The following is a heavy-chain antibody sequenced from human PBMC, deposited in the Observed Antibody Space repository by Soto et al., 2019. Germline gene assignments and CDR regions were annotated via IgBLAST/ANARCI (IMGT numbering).Heavy chain of an antibody. CDR1: GGSISSSSYY. Sequence: PSETLSLTCTVSGGSISSSSYYWVWIRQPPGKGLEWIGSIYYSGSTYYNPSLKSRVTISVDTSKNQFSLRLSSVTAADTAVYYWARRGWCKDYWGPGTLLTVSS. J-gene: IGHJ4*02. CDR3: ARRGWCKDY. CDR2: IYYSGST. V-gene: IGHV4-39*01. D-gene: IGHD2-8*02.